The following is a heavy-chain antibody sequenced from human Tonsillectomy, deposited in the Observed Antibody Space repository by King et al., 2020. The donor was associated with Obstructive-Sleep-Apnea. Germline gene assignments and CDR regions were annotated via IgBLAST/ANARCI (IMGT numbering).Heavy chain of an antibody. V-gene: IGHV5-10-1*01. CDR2: IDPSDSYT. CDR3: ARHNEELAGHFDS. J-gene: IGHJ4*01. CDR1: GYNFTNYW. D-gene: IGHD1-7*01. Sequence: VQLVESGAEVKKPGESLRISCKGSGYNFTNYWINWVRQMPGKGLEWMGKIDPSDSYTTYSPSFRGHITISTDKSITTAYLRWSSLKASDTGIYYCARHNEELAGHFDSWGQEPWSPSPQ.